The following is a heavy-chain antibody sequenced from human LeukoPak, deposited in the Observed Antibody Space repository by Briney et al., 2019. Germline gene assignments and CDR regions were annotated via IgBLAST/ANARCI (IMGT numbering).Heavy chain of an antibody. CDR3: ARESCSGGSCYTPNFDY. J-gene: IGHJ4*02. V-gene: IGHV3-48*03. CDR1: GFTFSSYE. CDR2: ISSSGSTI. D-gene: IGHD2-15*01. Sequence: GGSLRLSCAASGFTFSSYEMNWVRQAPGKGLEWVSYISSSGSTINYADSVKGRFTISRDNAKNSLYLQMNSLRAEDTAVYYCARESCSGGSCYTPNFDYWGQGTLVTVSS.